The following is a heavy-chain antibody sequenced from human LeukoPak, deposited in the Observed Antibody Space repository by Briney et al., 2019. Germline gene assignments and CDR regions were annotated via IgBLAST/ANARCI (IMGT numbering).Heavy chain of an antibody. D-gene: IGHD3-22*01. Sequence: GGSLRLSCAASGFTFRSYEMNWVRQAPGKGLEWVSYISSSGSTMYYADSVKGRFTISRDNAKKSLYLQMNSLRAEDTAIYYCARDRYYDSSGYLDYWGQGTLVTVSS. J-gene: IGHJ4*02. V-gene: IGHV3-48*03. CDR2: ISSSGSTM. CDR1: GFTFRSYE. CDR3: ARDRYYDSSGYLDY.